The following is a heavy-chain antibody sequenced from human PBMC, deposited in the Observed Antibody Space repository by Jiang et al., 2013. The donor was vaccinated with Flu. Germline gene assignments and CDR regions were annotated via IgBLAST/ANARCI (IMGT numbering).Heavy chain of an antibody. J-gene: IGHJ4*02. CDR3: VKDRYSGQLARVFDY. D-gene: IGHD5-12*01. Sequence: ADSVKGRFTISRDNAKNTLYLQMTSLRAEDTAKYYCVKDRYSGQLARVFDYWGQGTLVTVSS. V-gene: IGHV3-11*01.